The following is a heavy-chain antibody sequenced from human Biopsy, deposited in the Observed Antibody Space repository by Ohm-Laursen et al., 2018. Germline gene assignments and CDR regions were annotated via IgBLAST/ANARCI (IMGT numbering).Heavy chain of an antibody. Sequence: GSLRLSCPASEFTFSDYYMTWIRQAPGKGLECISYISSSSSTIYYADPVKGRFTISRDNSKNTLYLQMNSLRAEDTAMYYCARDLYDFCGGCPFDPWGQGTLVTVS. J-gene: IGHJ5*02. CDR2: ISSSSSTI. D-gene: IGHD3-3*01. CDR3: ARDLYDFCGGCPFDP. CDR1: EFTFSDYY. V-gene: IGHV3-11*01.